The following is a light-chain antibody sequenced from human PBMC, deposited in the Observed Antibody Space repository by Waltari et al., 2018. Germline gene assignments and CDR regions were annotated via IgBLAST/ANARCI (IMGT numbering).Light chain of an antibody. CDR2: EAS. V-gene: IGKV3-20*01. Sequence: DIVLTQSPGTLSVSPGARATLSCRASQRVRRTLAWYQQKPGQAPRLLIYEASTRATGGPDRFSGSGFGTDFRLTISRLEPEDFAVYYCQKYGTLPATFGQGTKVEIK. CDR3: QKYGTLPAT. J-gene: IGKJ1*01. CDR1: QRVRRT.